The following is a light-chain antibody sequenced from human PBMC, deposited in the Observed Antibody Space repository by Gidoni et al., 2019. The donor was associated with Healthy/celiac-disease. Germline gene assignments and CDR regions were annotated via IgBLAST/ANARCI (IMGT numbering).Light chain of an antibody. V-gene: IGLV2-23*03. CDR3: CSYAGSSTFVV. Sequence: QSALTQPASVSGSPGQSITISCTGTSSDVGSYNLVSWYQPHPGKAPNLMIYEGSKRPSGVSNRFSGSKSGNTASLTSSGLQAEDEADYYCCSYAGSSTFVVFGGGTKLTVL. CDR2: EGS. J-gene: IGLJ2*01. CDR1: SSDVGSYNL.